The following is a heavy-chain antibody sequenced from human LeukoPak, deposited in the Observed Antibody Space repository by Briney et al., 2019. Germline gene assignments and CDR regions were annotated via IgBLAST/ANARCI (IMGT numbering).Heavy chain of an antibody. V-gene: IGHV4-34*01. J-gene: IGHJ4*02. D-gene: IGHD3-22*01. CDR3: ARLSHDGSGNRPDY. CDR1: GGSFSGYY. CDR2: INHSGST. Sequence: SETLSLTCAVYGGSFSGYYWSWIRQPPGKGLEWIGEINHSGSTNYNPSLKSRVTISVDTSKNQFSLKLSSVTAADTAVYYCARLSHDGSGNRPDYWGQGTLVTVSS.